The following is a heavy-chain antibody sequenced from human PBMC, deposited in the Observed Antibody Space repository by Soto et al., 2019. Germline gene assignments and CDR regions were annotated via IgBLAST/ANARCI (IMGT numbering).Heavy chain of an antibody. Sequence: PSETLSLTCAVYGGSFSGYYWSWIRQPPGKGLEWIGEINHSGSTNYNPSLKSRVTISVDTSKNQFSLKLSSVAAADTAVYYCARGVYYYGSGSYYNLGYYYYYMDVWGKGTTVTVSS. CDR3: ARGVYYYGSGSYYNLGYYYYYMDV. V-gene: IGHV4-34*01. J-gene: IGHJ6*03. CDR1: GGSFSGYY. D-gene: IGHD3-10*01. CDR2: INHSGST.